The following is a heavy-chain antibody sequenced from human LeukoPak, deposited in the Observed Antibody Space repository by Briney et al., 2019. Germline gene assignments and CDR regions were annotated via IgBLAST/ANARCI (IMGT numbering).Heavy chain of an antibody. J-gene: IGHJ5*02. V-gene: IGHV1-8*01. CDR3: ARGNTMGRGVIQSWFDP. Sequence: ASVKVSCKGSGYTFTSYDINWVRQATGQGLEWMGWMNPNSGNTGYAHKFQDRVTMTRNNSISTAYMELSSLRSEDTAVYDCARGNTMGRGVIQSWFDPWGQGTLVTVSS. CDR1: GYTFTSYD. CDR2: MNPNSGNT. D-gene: IGHD3-10*01.